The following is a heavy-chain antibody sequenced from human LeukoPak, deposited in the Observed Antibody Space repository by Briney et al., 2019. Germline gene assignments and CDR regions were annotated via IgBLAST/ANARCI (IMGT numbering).Heavy chain of an antibody. D-gene: IGHD3-10*01. J-gene: IGHJ5*02. CDR1: GGSFSGYY. Sequence: PSETLSLTCAVYGGSFSGYYWSWIRQPPGKGLEWIGEINHSGSTNYNPSLKSRVTISVDTSKNQFSLKLSSVTAADTAVYYCARGEHYGSGSYYNWFDPWGQGTLVTVSS. V-gene: IGHV4-34*01. CDR3: ARGEHYGSGSYYNWFDP. CDR2: INHSGST.